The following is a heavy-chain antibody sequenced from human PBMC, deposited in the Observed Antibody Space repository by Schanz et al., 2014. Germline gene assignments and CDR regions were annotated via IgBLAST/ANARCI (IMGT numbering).Heavy chain of an antibody. V-gene: IGHV3-15*04. CDR2: IENNANGATT. D-gene: IGHD1-20*01. Sequence: EVQLVESGGGFVQPGGSLRLSCAASGITFSSHAMSWVRQAPGKGLEWVGRIENNANGATTDYAAPVKGRFTVSRDDSRNTLYLQMNTLRTDDTALYYCTTFNNRDALYIWGQGTMVSVSS. CDR3: TTFNNRDALYI. CDR1: GITFSSHA. J-gene: IGHJ3*02.